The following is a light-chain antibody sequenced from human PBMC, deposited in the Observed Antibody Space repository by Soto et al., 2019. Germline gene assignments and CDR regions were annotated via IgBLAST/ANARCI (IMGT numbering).Light chain of an antibody. V-gene: IGKV3-11*01. CDR2: DAS. CDR3: QQRSQWPPMT. J-gene: IGKJ5*01. CDR1: QSISTY. Sequence: EILLTQSPVTLSLSPGQRATLSCRASQSISTYLAWYQVKPGQAPRLLIYDASSRATSVPARFSGSGSGTDFSLTISSLEPEDVAVYYCQQRSQWPPMTFGQGTRLEMK.